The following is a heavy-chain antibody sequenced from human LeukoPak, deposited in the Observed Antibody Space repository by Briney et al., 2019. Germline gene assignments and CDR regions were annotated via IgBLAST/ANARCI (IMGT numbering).Heavy chain of an antibody. J-gene: IGHJ4*02. V-gene: IGHV4-31*03. Sequence: PSETLSLTCTVSGGSISSGGYYWSGIREHPGKGREWIGYIYYSGSTYYNPSLKSRVTISVDTSKNQFSLKLRSVTAADTAVYYCARVPWFGESYYFAYSGQGTLVTVSS. CDR1: GGSISSGGYY. CDR2: IYYSGST. CDR3: ARVPWFGESYYFAY. D-gene: IGHD3-10*01.